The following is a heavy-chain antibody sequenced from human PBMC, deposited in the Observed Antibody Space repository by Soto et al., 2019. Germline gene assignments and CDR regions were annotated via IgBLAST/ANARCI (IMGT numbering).Heavy chain of an antibody. J-gene: IGHJ4*02. Sequence: SETLSLTCTVSGGSISSGGYYWSWIRQHPGKGLEWIGYIYYSGSTYYNPSLKSRVTISVDTSKNQFSLKLSSVTAADTAVYYCARDNGSSSSWYGYYFDYWGQGTLVTVSS. V-gene: IGHV4-31*03. D-gene: IGHD6-13*01. CDR1: GGSISSGGYY. CDR2: IYYSGST. CDR3: ARDNGSSSSWYGYYFDY.